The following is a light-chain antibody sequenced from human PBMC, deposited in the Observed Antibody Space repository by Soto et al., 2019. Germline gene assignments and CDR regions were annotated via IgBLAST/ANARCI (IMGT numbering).Light chain of an antibody. CDR3: SSYTTANTYV. V-gene: IGLV2-14*01. J-gene: IGLJ1*01. CDR1: SSDVGGYEY. CDR2: EVS. Sequence: QSALTQPASVSGSPGRSITISCTGTSSDVGGYEYVSWYQHHPGKAPKLMIYEVSNRPSGVSHRFSGSKSGNTASLTISGLQAEDEADYYCSSYTTANTYVFGTGTKLTVL.